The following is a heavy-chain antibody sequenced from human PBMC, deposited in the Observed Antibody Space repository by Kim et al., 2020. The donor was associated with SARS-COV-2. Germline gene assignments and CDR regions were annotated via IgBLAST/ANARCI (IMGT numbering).Heavy chain of an antibody. J-gene: IGHJ3*02. CDR3: ARGDTIFGVVINAFDI. V-gene: IGHV4-31*02. Sequence: LKSRVTISVDTSKNPFSLQLRSVTAADTAVYYCARGDTIFGVVINAFDIWGQGTMVTVSS. D-gene: IGHD3-3*01.